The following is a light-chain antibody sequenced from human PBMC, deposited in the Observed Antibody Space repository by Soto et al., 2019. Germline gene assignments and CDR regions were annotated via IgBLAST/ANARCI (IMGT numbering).Light chain of an antibody. CDR3: QQSYSTPQET. J-gene: IGKJ1*01. CDR1: QSISSY. Sequence: DIQMTQSPSSLSASVGDRVTMAFRVSQSISSYLNWYQQKPGKAPKLLIYAASSLQSGVPSRFSGSGSGTDFTLTISSLQPEDFATYYCQQSYSTPQETFGQGTKVDIK. V-gene: IGKV1-39*01. CDR2: AAS.